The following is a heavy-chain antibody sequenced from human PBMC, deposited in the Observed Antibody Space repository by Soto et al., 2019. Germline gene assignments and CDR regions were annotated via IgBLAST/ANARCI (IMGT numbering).Heavy chain of an antibody. CDR1: GFSLSTSGVG. CDR2: IYWDDDK. CDR3: AYLPCSGGSCYWFSFSGMDV. D-gene: IGHD2-15*01. J-gene: IGHJ6*02. V-gene: IGHV2-5*02. Sequence: QITLKESGPTLVKPTQTLTLTCTFSGFSLSTSGVGVAWIRQPPGKALEWLALIYWDDDKRSRPSLESRLTHTKDTSKNPVVLTMTNMDSVDTATYYCAYLPCSGGSCYWFSFSGMDVWGQGTTVTVSS.